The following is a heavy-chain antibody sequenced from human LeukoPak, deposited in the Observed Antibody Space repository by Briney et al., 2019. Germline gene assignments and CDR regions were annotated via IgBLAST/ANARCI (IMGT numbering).Heavy chain of an antibody. CDR2: IKTNAEGGTL. J-gene: IGHJ4*02. CDR1: GFALSSHW. Sequence: GGSLRLSCAASGFALSSHWMTWVRQAPGKGLEWVGRIKTNAEGGTLDYTAPVKGRFTISRDDSKNTLYLQMDSLEVEDTGMYYCTTGIDDEGGYWGQGTLVTVSS. CDR3: TTGIDDEGGY. V-gene: IGHV3-15*01. D-gene: IGHD3-3*02.